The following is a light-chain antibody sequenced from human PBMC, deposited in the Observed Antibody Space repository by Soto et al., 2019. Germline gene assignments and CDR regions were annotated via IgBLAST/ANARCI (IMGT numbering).Light chain of an antibody. Sequence: EIVLTQSPATLSLSPGERATLSCRASQSVSSYLAWYQQKPGQAPRPLIYDASKRATGIPARFSGSGFGTDYTPTISSLEPEDFAAYYCQQRSKWRTFGQGTKV. CDR1: QSVSSY. J-gene: IGKJ1*01. CDR3: QQRSKWRT. V-gene: IGKV3-11*01. CDR2: DAS.